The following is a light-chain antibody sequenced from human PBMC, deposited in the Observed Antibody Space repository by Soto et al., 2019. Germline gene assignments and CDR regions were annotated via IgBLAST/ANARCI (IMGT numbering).Light chain of an antibody. Sequence: DLQMTQSPSSVSASVGDRVTITCRASQGIASNLVWYQQKPGKAPKLLIYAASSLQSGVPSSFSGSGSGTDFTLTISSLQPEDFATYYCQQANSFPRTFGQGTKVEIK. CDR3: QQANSFPRT. CDR1: QGIASN. J-gene: IGKJ1*01. V-gene: IGKV1-12*01. CDR2: AAS.